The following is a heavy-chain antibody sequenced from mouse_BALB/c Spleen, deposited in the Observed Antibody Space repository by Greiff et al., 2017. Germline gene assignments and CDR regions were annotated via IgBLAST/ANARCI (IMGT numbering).Heavy chain of an antibody. CDR3: ARRYGYDRNAMDY. V-gene: IGHV14-3*02. D-gene: IGHD2-2*01. CDR1: GFTITDTY. Sequence: EVQLQQSGAELVKPGASVKLSCTASGFTITDTYMHWVKQRPEQGLEWIGRIDPANGNTKYDPKFQGKATITADTSSNTAYLQLSSLTSEDTAVYYCARRYGYDRNAMDYWGQGTSVTVSS. J-gene: IGHJ4*01. CDR2: IDPANGNT.